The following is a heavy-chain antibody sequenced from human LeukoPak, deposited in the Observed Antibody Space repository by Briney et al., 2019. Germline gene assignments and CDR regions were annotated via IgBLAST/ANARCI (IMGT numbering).Heavy chain of an antibody. CDR1: GYTFSDYY. D-gene: IGHD1-26*01. CDR3: ASSSGSYQVGDFDY. J-gene: IGHJ4*02. CDR2: INPNSGGT. Sequence: ASVKVSCKASGYTFSDYYIHWVRQAPGQGLEWMGWINPNSGGTNYAQKLQDRVTMTTDTSTSTAYMELRSLRSDDTAVYYCASSSGSYQVGDFDYWGQGTLVTVSS. V-gene: IGHV1-2*02.